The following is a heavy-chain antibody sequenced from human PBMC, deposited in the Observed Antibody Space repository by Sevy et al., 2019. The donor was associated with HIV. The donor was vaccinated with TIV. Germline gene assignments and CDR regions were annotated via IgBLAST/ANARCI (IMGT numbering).Heavy chain of an antibody. V-gene: IGHV1-18*01. CDR2: ISAYNGNT. Sequence: ASVKVSCKASGYTFTSYGISWVRQAPGQGLEWMGWISAYNGNTNYAQKLQGRVTMTTETSTNTAYMELRSLRSDDTAVYYCARSAGYSSSWRFDYWGQGTLVTVSS. D-gene: IGHD6-13*01. CDR3: ARSAGYSSSWRFDY. J-gene: IGHJ4*02. CDR1: GYTFTSYG.